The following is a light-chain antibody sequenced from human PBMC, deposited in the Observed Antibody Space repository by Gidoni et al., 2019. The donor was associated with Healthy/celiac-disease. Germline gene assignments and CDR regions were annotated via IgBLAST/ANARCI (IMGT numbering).Light chain of an antibody. J-gene: IGLJ3*02. CDR3: CSYACIYTWV. CDR1: SRNDGGYNY. Sequence: QSALTQPRSVSGSPGQTVTISCTGTSRNDGGYNYVSWYQQHPGNAPKLMIYDVSKRPSGVPDRFSVAKSGNTASPTISGLQAEDEADYYCCSYACIYTWVFGGRTKLTV. V-gene: IGLV2-11*01. CDR2: DVS.